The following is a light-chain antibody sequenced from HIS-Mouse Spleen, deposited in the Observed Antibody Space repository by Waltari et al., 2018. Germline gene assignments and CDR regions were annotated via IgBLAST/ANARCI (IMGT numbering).Light chain of an antibody. Sequence: SYELTQPPSVSVSPGQTARITCSGDALPQKYDYWYQQKSGQAPVLVTYEDSKRPSGIPERFSGSSSGTMATLTISGAQVEDEADYYCYSTDSSGNHRVFGGGTKLTVL. J-gene: IGLJ2*01. CDR2: EDS. V-gene: IGLV3-10*01. CDR3: YSTDSSGNHRV. CDR1: ALPQKY.